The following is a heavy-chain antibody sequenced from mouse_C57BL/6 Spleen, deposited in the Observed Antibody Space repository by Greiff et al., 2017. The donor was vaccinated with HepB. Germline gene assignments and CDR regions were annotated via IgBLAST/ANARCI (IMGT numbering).Heavy chain of an antibody. D-gene: IGHD1-1*01. J-gene: IGHJ2*01. CDR1: GFTFSDAW. CDR3: TRSLPGIVATHDY. V-gene: IGHV6-6*01. CDR2: IRNKANNHAT. Sequence: EVQGVESGGGLVQPGGSMKLSCAASGFTFSDAWMDWVRQSPEKGLEWVAEIRNKANNHATYYDESVKGRFTISRDDSKSSVYLQMNSLRAEDTGIYYCTRSLPGIVATHDYWGQGTTLTVSS.